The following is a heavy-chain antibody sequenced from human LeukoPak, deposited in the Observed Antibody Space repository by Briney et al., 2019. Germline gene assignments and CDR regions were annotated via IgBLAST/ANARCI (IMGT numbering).Heavy chain of an antibody. CDR1: GFTFSSYA. CDR3: ARDWSSSPRYYYYYYGMDV. CDR2: ISYDGSNK. Sequence: PGRSLRLSCAASGFTFSSYAMHWVRQAPGKGLEWVAVISYDGSNKYYADSVKGRFTISRDNSKNTLYLQMNSLRAEDTAVYYCARDWSSSPRYYYYYYGMDVWGQGTTVTVSS. D-gene: IGHD6-13*01. V-gene: IGHV3-30-3*01. J-gene: IGHJ6*02.